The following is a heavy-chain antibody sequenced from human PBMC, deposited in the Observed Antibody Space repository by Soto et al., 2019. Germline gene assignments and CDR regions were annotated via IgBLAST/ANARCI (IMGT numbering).Heavy chain of an antibody. J-gene: IGHJ6*02. D-gene: IGHD3-10*01. CDR3: VRQGIGVLHGLVDV. V-gene: IGHV4-59*08. Sequence: QVQLQESGPGLVKPSETLSLTCTVSGDSISSYNLAWIRQPPGKGLEWIGYFRSGGGTSYNPSLKSRDAISADTTMKRFSLRLSSVTAADTAVYYCVRQGIGVLHGLVDVWGQGTTVTVSS. CDR1: GDSISSYN. CDR2: FRSGGGT.